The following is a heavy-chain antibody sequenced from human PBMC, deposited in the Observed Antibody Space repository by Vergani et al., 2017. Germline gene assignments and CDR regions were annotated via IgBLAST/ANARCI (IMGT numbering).Heavy chain of an antibody. CDR3: AKVQGGVGDY. V-gene: IGHV3-23*01. CDR2: ISGSGGST. Sequence: EVQLLESGGGLVQPGGSLRLSCAAFGFTFSSYAMSWVRKAPGKGMEWVSVISGSGGSTYSAESVKGRFTISRDNAKNPLYLQRNRLRVEDTSVYYCAKVQGGVGDYWGQGTLVTVSS. J-gene: IGHJ4*02. D-gene: IGHD1-26*01. CDR1: GFTFSSYA.